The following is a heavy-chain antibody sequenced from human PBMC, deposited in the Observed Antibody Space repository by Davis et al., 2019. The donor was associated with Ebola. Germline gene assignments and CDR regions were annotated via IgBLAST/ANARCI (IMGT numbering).Heavy chain of an antibody. J-gene: IGHJ4*02. CDR3: AILGVRHSEDY. D-gene: IGHD3-10*01. Sequence: PGGSLRLSCSASGFTFSSFTMNWVRQAPGKGLDWVSSITGSADRTYYADSVKGRFTLVRDNPRNKVFLQMNSLRVEDTAVYYCAILGVRHSEDYWGQGTQVTVSS. CDR1: GFTFSSFT. V-gene: IGHV3-23*01. CDR2: ITGSADRT.